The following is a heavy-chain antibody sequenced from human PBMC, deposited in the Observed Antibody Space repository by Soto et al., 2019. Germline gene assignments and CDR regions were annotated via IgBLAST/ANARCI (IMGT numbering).Heavy chain of an antibody. CDR2: ISDDGTNK. CDR1: GFTFSSFA. Sequence: PGGSLRLSCKGSGFTFSSFAIQWVRQAPGKGLEWVAAISDDGTNKYTADSVKGRFTISRDNSRNTVYLQMNSLRVEDTAVYYCAKDRVPELRHFYYGMDVWGQGTTVTVSS. CDR3: AKDRVPELRHFYYGMDV. D-gene: IGHD1-7*01. J-gene: IGHJ6*02. V-gene: IGHV3-30*04.